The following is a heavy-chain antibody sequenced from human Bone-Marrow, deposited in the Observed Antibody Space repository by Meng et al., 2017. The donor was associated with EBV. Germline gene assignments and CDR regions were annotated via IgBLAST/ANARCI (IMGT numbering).Heavy chain of an antibody. D-gene: IGHD3-10*01. CDR3: ASESGRGFTPDY. Sequence: VTVAASGAGGKKPGDSVKVPCGTSGGTFNSDAVSWVRQAPGQGLEWMGGLIPMSGAPHYAQKFQGRVTITADESTSTHYMDLSNLRSDDTAMYYCASESGRGFTPDYWGQGTLVTVSS. CDR1: GGTFNSDA. J-gene: IGHJ4*02. V-gene: IGHV1-69*01. CDR2: LIPMSGAP.